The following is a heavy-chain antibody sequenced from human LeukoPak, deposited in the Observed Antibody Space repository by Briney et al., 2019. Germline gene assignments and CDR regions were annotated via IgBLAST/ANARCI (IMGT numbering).Heavy chain of an antibody. CDR2: IDYSGNT. CDR1: GGPISSYY. D-gene: IGHD5-18*01. Sequence: SETLSLTCTVSGGPISSYYWNWIRQPPGKGLEWIGYIDYSGNTNGNPSLKSRVMISVDTSKNQFSLNLSSVTAADTAVYYCARSLGYGYGFGYFEFWGQGTLVTVSS. V-gene: IGHV4-59*01. CDR3: ARSLGYGYGFGYFEF. J-gene: IGHJ4*02.